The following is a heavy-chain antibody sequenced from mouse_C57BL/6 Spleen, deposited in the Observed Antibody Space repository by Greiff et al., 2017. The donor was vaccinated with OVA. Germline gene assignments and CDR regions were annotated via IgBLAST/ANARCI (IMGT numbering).Heavy chain of an antibody. V-gene: IGHV10-3*01. CDR2: IRSKSSNYAT. Sequence: EVKVVESGGGLVQPKGSLKLSCAASGFTFNTYAMHWVRQAPGKGLEWVARIRSKSSNYATYYADSVKDRFTISRDESQSMLYLQMNNLKTEDTAMYCCVRREENDYDSHWYFDVWGTGTTVTVSS. J-gene: IGHJ1*03. CDR1: GFTFNTYA. D-gene: IGHD2-4*01. CDR3: VRREENDYDSHWYFDV.